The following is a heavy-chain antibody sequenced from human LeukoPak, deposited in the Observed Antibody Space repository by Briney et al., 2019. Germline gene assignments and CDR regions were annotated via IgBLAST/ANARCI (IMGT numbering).Heavy chain of an antibody. Sequence: PGGSLRLSRAASGFTFSSCGMHWVRQAPGKGLEWVAVISYDGSNKYYADSVKGRFTISRDNSKNTLYLQMNSLRAEDTAVYYCAKDLADIVVVPAAHPGDYYYYGMDVWGQGTTVTVSS. V-gene: IGHV3-30*18. CDR2: ISYDGSNK. D-gene: IGHD2-2*01. CDR1: GFTFSSCG. J-gene: IGHJ6*02. CDR3: AKDLADIVVVPAAHPGDYYYYGMDV.